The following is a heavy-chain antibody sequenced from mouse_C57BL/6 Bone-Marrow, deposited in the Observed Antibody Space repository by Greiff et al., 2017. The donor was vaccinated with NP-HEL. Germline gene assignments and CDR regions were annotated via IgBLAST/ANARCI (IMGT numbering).Heavy chain of an antibody. CDR3: ARIYYGSSSLFYWYFDV. D-gene: IGHD1-1*01. Sequence: QVQLQQSGAELARPGASVKMSCKASGYTFTSYTMHWVKQRPGQGLEWIGYINPSSGYTKYNQKFKDKATLTADKSSSTAYMQLSSLTSEDSAVYYCARIYYGSSSLFYWYFDVWGTGTTVTVSS. V-gene: IGHV1-4*01. CDR1: GYTFTSYT. CDR2: INPSSGYT. J-gene: IGHJ1*03.